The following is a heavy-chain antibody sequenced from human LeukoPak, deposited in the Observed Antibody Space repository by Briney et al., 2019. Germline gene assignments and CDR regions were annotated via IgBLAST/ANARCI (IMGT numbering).Heavy chain of an antibody. Sequence: GGSLRLPCAASGFTVSSNYMSWVRQAPGKGLEWVSVIYSGGSTYYADSVKGRFTISRDNSKNTLYLQMNSLRAEDTAVYYCARELAYDSSGYEGHYFDYWGQGTLVTVSS. CDR1: GFTVSSNY. D-gene: IGHD3-22*01. CDR2: IYSGGST. J-gene: IGHJ4*02. V-gene: IGHV3-53*01. CDR3: ARELAYDSSGYEGHYFDY.